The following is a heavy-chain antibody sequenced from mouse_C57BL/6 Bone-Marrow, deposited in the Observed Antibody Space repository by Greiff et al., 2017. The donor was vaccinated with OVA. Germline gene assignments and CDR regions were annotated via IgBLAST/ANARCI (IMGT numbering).Heavy chain of an antibody. Sequence: QVQLQQSGAELARPGASVKLSCKASGYTFTSYGISWVKQRTGQGLEWIGESYPRSGNTYYNEKFKGKATLTADKSSSTAYMELRSLTSEDSAVYFCPLIYYGSPWYFDVWGTGTTVTVSS. J-gene: IGHJ1*03. CDR2: SYPRSGNT. D-gene: IGHD1-1*01. V-gene: IGHV1-81*01. CDR1: GYTFTSYG. CDR3: PLIYYGSPWYFDV.